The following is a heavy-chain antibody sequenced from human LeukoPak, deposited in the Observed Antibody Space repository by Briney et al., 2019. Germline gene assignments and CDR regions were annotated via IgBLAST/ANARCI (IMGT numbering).Heavy chain of an antibody. V-gene: IGHV4-31*03. CDR2: IYYSGTA. J-gene: IGHJ4*02. Sequence: SETLSLTCTVSGGSINSGDYYWSWIRQHPGKGLEWIGYIYYSGTAYYNPSLKSRVTISVDTSKNQFSLKLISVTAADTAVYYCARLPSLLQRSFDSWGQGTLVTVSS. D-gene: IGHD3-16*02. CDR3: ARLPSLLQRSFDS. CDR1: GGSINSGDYY.